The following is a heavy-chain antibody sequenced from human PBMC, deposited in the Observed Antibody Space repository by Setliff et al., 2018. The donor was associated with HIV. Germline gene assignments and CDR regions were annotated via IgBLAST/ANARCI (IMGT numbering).Heavy chain of an antibody. D-gene: IGHD2-15*01. CDR1: GYSFTDYY. J-gene: IGHJ6*03. V-gene: IGHV1-2*02. CDR3: ARVWGCEGGSCSYYYYMDV. Sequence: ASVKVSCKASGYSFTDYYVHWVRQAPGQGLEWVGWLNPKTGDTQYTQDFQGRVTMTRDTSISTAYMELNWLRSDDTAVYYCARVWGCEGGSCSYYYYMDVWGKGTTVTVSS. CDR2: LNPKTGDT.